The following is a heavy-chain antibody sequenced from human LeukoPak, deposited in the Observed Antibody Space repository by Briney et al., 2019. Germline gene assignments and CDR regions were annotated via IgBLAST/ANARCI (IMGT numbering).Heavy chain of an antibody. V-gene: IGHV4-4*07. Sequence: ETLSLTCNVSGASISLDYWSWIRQPAGKGLEWIGRTSNSGSTDYNPPLKSRVPMSIDTSKSRFFLHVRSVTATDTAVYYCAREAFFSNYEVLDAWGQGTLVTVSS. D-gene: IGHD4-11*01. CDR1: GASISLDY. J-gene: IGHJ5*02. CDR2: TSNSGST. CDR3: AREAFFSNYEVLDA.